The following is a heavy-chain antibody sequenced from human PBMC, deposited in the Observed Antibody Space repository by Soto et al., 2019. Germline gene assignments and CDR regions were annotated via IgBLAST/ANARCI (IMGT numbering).Heavy chain of an antibody. CDR3: AKDQDTSGYYSVGD. J-gene: IGHJ4*02. D-gene: IGHD3-22*01. CDR2: ISFDGSSQ. V-gene: IGHV3-30-3*01. CDR1: GFKFRSHA. Sequence: QVQLVESGGGVVQPGRSLRLSCAASGFKFRSHAMHWVRQAPGQGLEWVAVISFDGSSQYYADFVKGRFTVARDNSKTTLYLQLNSLRAEDTALYFCAKDQDTSGYYSVGDWRRGTLVTVSS.